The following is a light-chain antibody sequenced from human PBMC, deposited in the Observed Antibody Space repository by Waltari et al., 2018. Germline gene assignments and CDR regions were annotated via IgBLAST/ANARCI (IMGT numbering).Light chain of an antibody. CDR1: EGLSSK. CDR3: HQYCSTPLT. Sequence: EIVMTQSPGTLSVSPGERATLSCRASEGLSSKLAWYQQKPGQPPRLLIYGASTRATGVPTRFSGSESGTEYTLTISSLQSEDVAVYYCHQYCSTPLTFGQGTKVDIK. V-gene: IGKV3-15*01. CDR2: GAS. J-gene: IGKJ1*01.